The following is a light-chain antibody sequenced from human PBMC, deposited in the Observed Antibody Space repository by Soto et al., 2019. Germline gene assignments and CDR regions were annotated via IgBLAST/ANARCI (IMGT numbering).Light chain of an antibody. CDR1: ENIFKF. CDR2: AAP. V-gene: IGKV1-5*01. Sequence: DIQLIQSPATLSASVGDRITITCRASENIFKFLAWYQQRSGRAPNLLIYAAPDLETGVPSRFSGRGSGTEFTLTIDSLQTDDSATYYCQHYNTQSITFGGGTKVDVK. CDR3: QHYNTQSIT. J-gene: IGKJ4*01.